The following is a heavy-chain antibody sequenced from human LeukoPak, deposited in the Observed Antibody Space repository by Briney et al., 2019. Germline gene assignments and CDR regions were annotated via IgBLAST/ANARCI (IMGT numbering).Heavy chain of an antibody. Sequence: ASVKVSCKASGYTFTSYAMHWVRQAPGQRVEWMGWINAGNGNTKYSQKFQGRVTITRDTSASTAYMELSSLRSEDTAVYYCARGGQLLWESWLDPWGQGTLVTVSS. D-gene: IGHD2-2*01. CDR3: ARGGQLLWESWLDP. CDR2: INAGNGNT. CDR1: GYTFTSYA. J-gene: IGHJ5*02. V-gene: IGHV1-3*01.